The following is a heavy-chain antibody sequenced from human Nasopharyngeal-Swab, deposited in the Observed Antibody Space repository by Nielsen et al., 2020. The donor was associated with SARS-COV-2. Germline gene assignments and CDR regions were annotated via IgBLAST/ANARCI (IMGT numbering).Heavy chain of an antibody. CDR2: IIPIFGTA. J-gene: IGHJ6*03. V-gene: IGHV1-69*13. Sequence: SVKVSCKASGGTFSSYAISWVRQAPGQGLEWMGGIIPIFGTANYAQKFQGRVTITADESTSTAYMELCSLRSEDTAVYYCASGGLVRNYYYYYYMDVWGKGTTVTVSS. CDR1: GGTFSSYA. D-gene: IGHD6-6*01. CDR3: ASGGLVRNYYYYYYMDV.